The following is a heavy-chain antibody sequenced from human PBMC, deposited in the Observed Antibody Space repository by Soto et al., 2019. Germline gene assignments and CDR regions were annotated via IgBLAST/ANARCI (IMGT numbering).Heavy chain of an antibody. CDR3: ARSRYYYGSGSYYTDY. CDR2: IKQDGSEK. V-gene: IGHV3-7*01. D-gene: IGHD3-10*01. Sequence: GGSLRLSCAASGFTFSSYWMSWVRQAPGKGLEWVANIKQDGSEKYYVDSVKGRFTISRDNAKNSLYLQMNSLRAEDTAVYYCARSRYYYGSGSYYTDYWGQGTLVTVSS. J-gene: IGHJ4*02. CDR1: GFTFSSYW.